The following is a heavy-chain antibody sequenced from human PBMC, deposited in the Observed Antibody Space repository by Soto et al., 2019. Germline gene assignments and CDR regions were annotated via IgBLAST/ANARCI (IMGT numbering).Heavy chain of an antibody. Sequence: QAQVVQSGAEVRKPGSSVKLSCKASEGTFNSYAIAWVRQAPGQGLEWMGGIIPYYNTLNYAQKFQDRVTITADHSTNTVYLELSSLKSDDTAGLFCARGASRWYPYFFDSWAQGTLVPRSS. CDR2: IIPYYNTL. V-gene: IGHV1-69*01. J-gene: IGHJ4*02. CDR1: EGTFNSYA. D-gene: IGHD6-13*01. CDR3: ARGASRWYPYFFDS.